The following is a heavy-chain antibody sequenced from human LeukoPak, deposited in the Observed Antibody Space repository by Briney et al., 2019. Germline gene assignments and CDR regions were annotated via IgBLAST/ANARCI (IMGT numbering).Heavy chain of an antibody. J-gene: IGHJ4*02. D-gene: IGHD5-24*01. CDR1: GFTFSSYG. CDR3: AKDLHGETSPASDY. Sequence: PGGSLRLSCAASGFTFSSYGMHWVRQAPGKGLEWVAVISYDGSNKYYADSVKGRFTISRDNSKNTLYLQMNSLRAEDTAVYYCAKDLHGETSPASDYWGQGTLVTVSS. V-gene: IGHV3-30*18. CDR2: ISYDGSNK.